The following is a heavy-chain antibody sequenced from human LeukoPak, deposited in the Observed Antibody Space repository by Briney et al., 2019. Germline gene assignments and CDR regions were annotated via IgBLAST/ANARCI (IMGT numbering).Heavy chain of an antibody. CDR1: GYTFTGYY. Sequence: ASVKVSCKASGYTFTGYYMHWVRQAPGQGLEWMGWINPNSGGTNYAQKFQGRVTMTRETYIGTAYMELSSLRSDDTAVYYCATRVVAGIPYYFDHWGQGTLVTVSS. CDR3: ATRVVAGIPYYFDH. CDR2: INPNSGGT. V-gene: IGHV1-2*02. D-gene: IGHD6-19*01. J-gene: IGHJ4*02.